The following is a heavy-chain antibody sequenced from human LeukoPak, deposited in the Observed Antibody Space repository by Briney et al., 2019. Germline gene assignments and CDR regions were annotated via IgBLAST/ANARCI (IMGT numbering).Heavy chain of an antibody. V-gene: IGHV3-30*02. CDR2: IRYDGRNK. CDR1: GFTFNGYG. J-gene: IGHJ4*02. Sequence: GGSLRLSCAVSGFTFNGYGMHWVRQAPGKGLEWVAFIRYDGRNKNYADSVKGRFTISRDNSKNTLYLQMNSLRAEDTAVYYCAKDRESYYCSSTNCYLDYWGQGTLVTVSS. CDR3: AKDRESYYCSSTNCYLDY. D-gene: IGHD2-2*01.